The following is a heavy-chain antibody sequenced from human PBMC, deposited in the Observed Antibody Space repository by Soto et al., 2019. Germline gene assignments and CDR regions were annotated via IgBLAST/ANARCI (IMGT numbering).Heavy chain of an antibody. CDR2: IYYSGST. Sequence: QVQLQESGPGLVKPSQTLSLTCTVSGGSISSGGYYWSWIRQHPGKGLEWIGYIYYSGSTYYNPSLKGSVTRAVDTSKNQFSLQLSSVTAADTAVYYCARDSRSWFDPWGQGTLVTVSS. J-gene: IGHJ5*02. CDR3: ARDSRSWFDP. V-gene: IGHV4-31*03. D-gene: IGHD2-2*01. CDR1: GGSISSGGYY.